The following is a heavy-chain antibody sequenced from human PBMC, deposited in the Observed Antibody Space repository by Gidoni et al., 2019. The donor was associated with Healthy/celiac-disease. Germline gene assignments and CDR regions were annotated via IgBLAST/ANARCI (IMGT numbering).Heavy chain of an antibody. V-gene: IGHV3-33*01. CDR1: GFSFSGSG. Sequence: QVQLVESGGGVVQPGRSLRLSCAAPGFSFSGSGMNWVRQAPCKGLEWVAVIWYDGGTQDYADSVKGRFTSSRDNSKNTLYLQMNSLRAEDTAVYYCARGVGGYCSGGSCDSGHGRDVWGQGTPVTVSS. CDR3: ARGVGGYCSGGSCDSGHGRDV. D-gene: IGHD2-15*01. CDR2: IWYDGGTQ. J-gene: IGHJ6*02.